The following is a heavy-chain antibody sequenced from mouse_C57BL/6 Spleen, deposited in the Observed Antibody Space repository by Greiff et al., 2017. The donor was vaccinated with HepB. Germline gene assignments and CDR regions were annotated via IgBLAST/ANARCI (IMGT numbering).Heavy chain of an antibody. D-gene: IGHD2-3*01. V-gene: IGHV2-2*01. CDR2: IWSGGST. Sequence: VQGVESGPGLVQPSQSLSITCTVSGFSLTSYGVHWVRQSPGKGLEWLGVIWSGGSTDYNAAFISRLSISKDNSKSQVFFKMNSLQADDTAIYYCARDGYYERHWYFDVWGTGTTVTVSS. J-gene: IGHJ1*03. CDR3: ARDGYYERHWYFDV. CDR1: GFSLTSYG.